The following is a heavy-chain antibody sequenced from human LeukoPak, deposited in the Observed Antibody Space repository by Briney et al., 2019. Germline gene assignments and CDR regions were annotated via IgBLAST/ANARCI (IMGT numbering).Heavy chain of an antibody. CDR2: IDWDDDK. D-gene: IGHD2-2*01. Sequence: SGPTLVNPTQTLTLTCTFSGFSLSTSGMCVSWIRQPPGKALEWLALIDWDDDKYYSTSLKTRLTISKDTSKNQVVLTMTNMDPVDTATYYCARTLVPAATLTHYYGMVVWGKGTTVTVSS. CDR3: ARTLVPAATLTHYYGMVV. V-gene: IGHV2-70*01. J-gene: IGHJ6*04. CDR1: GFSLSTSGMC.